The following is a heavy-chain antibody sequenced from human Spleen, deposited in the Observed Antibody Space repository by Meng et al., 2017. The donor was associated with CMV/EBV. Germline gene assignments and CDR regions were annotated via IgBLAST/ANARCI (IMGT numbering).Heavy chain of an antibody. D-gene: IGHD1-26*01. V-gene: IGHV1-2*02. CDR1: GYTFTGYY. CDR2: INPNSGGT. J-gene: IGHJ4*02. CDR3: ARDFDGGATTWDY. Sequence: ASVKVSCKASGYTFTGYYMHWVRQAPGQGLERMGWINPNSGGTNYAQKFQGRVTMTRDTSVSTAYIELSRLRSDDTAVYYCARDFDGGATTWDYWGQGTLVTVSS.